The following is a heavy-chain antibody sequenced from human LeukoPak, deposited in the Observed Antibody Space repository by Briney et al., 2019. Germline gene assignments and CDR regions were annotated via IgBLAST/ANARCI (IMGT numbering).Heavy chain of an antibody. CDR3: AKVARDITVFGVVTYYFDY. V-gene: IGHV3-23*01. CDR2: ISGSGGNT. Sequence: GGSLRLSCAASGFTFSSYAMSWVRQAPGKGLEWVSVISGSGGNTYYADSVKGRLTISRDNSKNTLYLQMNSPRAEDTAVYYCAKVARDITVFGVVTYYFDYWGQGTLVTVSS. CDR1: GFTFSSYA. D-gene: IGHD3-3*01. J-gene: IGHJ4*02.